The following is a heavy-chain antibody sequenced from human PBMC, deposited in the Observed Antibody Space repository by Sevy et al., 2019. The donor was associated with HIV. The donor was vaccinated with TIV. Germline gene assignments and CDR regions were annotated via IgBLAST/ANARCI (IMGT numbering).Heavy chain of an antibody. CDR3: AHVYCSWFAAAEYFQH. D-gene: IGHD6-13*01. J-gene: IGHJ1*01. CDR2: LYWDDAK. V-gene: IGHV2-5*02. Sequence: SGPTLLKPTQTLTLTCTFSGFSLSTSGEGVGWIRQPPGKALEWLAILYWDDAKHYSTSLKSRLTITKDTCKNPVVLTRTNMDPVETATYYGAHVYCSWFAAAEYFQHWGQGTLVTVSS. CDR1: GFSLSTSGEG.